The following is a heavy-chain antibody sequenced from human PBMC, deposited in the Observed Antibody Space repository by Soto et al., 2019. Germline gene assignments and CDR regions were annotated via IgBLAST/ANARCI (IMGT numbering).Heavy chain of an antibody. V-gene: IGHV1-69*13. CDR2: IIPIFGTA. D-gene: IGHD6-19*01. CDR1: GGTFSSYA. Sequence: SVKVSCKASGGTFSSYAISWVLQAPGQGLEWMGGIIPIFGTANYAQKFQGRVTITADESTSTAYMELSSLRSEDTAVYYCARDRRLDKYSSGPFDYWGQGTLVTVSS. CDR3: ARDRRLDKYSSGPFDY. J-gene: IGHJ4*02.